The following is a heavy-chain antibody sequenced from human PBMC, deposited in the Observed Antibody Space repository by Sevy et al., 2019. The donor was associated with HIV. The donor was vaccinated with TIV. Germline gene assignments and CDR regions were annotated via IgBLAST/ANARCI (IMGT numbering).Heavy chain of an antibody. J-gene: IGHJ6*02. D-gene: IGHD4-17*01. V-gene: IGHV5-51*01. CDR2: IYPGDSDI. CDR1: GYSFSSHW. CDR3: ARFRPTETTGNYYNYGMDV. Sequence: GESLKISCKGSGYSFSSHWIGWVRQMPGRGLEWMGIIYPGDSDIRYSPSFQGQVTLSAATSINTAYLQWSSLKASDTAVYYCARFRPTETTGNYYNYGMDVWGQRTTVTVSS.